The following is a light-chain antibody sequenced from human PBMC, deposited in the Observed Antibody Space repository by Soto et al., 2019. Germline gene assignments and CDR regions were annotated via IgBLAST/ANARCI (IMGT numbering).Light chain of an antibody. J-gene: IGKJ1*01. V-gene: IGKV3D-15*01. CDR3: QEYNAWPPGT. CDR1: QSVKNH. Sequence: EIVMTQSPATLSVSSGEGITLSCRASQSVKNHLAWYQHKPGQSPRLLIYDASTRATGVPARFSAGGSGTEFTLVISSLLSEDAAVYYCQEYNAWPPGTFGQGTTVEIK. CDR2: DAS.